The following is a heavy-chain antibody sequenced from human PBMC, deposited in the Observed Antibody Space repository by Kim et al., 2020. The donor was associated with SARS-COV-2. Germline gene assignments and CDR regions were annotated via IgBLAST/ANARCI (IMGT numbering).Heavy chain of an antibody. D-gene: IGHD5-12*01. Sequence: GSLRLSCAASGFSLSRNWMSWVRQAPGKGLEWVANIKQDGSEKYYVDSVKGRFTISRDNAKNSLYVEMNSLRAEDTAVYYCAGEMRGYDYFDYWGQGAL. CDR1: GFSLSRNW. V-gene: IGHV3-7*01. CDR2: IKQDGSEK. CDR3: AGEMRGYDYFDY. J-gene: IGHJ4*02.